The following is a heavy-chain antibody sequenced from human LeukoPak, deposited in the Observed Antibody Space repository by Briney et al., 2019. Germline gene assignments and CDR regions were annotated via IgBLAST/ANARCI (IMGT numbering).Heavy chain of an antibody. Sequence: PSETLSLTCTFAGGSISRFYWSWVRQPAGKGLEWIGLIYTSGSTNYNPSRKSRVTMSVDTSKNQFSLKLSSVTAADTAVYYCARGLIIYGDYLDAFDIWGQGTMVTVSS. CDR3: ARGLIIYGDYLDAFDI. J-gene: IGHJ3*02. CDR1: GGSISRFY. CDR2: IYTSGST. D-gene: IGHD4-17*01. V-gene: IGHV4-4*07.